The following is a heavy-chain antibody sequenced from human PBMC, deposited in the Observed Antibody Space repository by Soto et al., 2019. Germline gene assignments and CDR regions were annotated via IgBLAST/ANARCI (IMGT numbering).Heavy chain of an antibody. CDR1: GGSVSSGSYY. CDR2: IYYSGST. J-gene: IGHJ4*02. D-gene: IGHD6-13*01. CDR3: ARGYSSSWVDY. V-gene: IGHV4-61*01. Sequence: QVQLQESGPGLVKPSETLSLTCTVSGGSVSSGSYYWSWIRQPPGKGLEWIGYIYYSGSTNYNPSLKGRVTISVDTSKNQFSLKLSSVTAADTAVYYCARGYSSSWVDYWGQGTLVTVSS.